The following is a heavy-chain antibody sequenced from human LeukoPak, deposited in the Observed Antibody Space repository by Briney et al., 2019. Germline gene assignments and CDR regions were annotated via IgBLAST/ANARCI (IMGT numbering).Heavy chain of an antibody. CDR3: ARDQDYGFDY. Sequence: GGSLRLSCTASGFTFSSYSMNWVRQSRGKGLEWLSYISGSSRTIYYADSVKGRFTISRDNAKNSLYLQMNSLGDEDTDVYYCARDQDYGFDYWGPGTLVTVSS. CDR2: ISGSSRTI. J-gene: IGHJ4*02. CDR1: GFTFSSYS. D-gene: IGHD4-17*01. V-gene: IGHV3-48*02.